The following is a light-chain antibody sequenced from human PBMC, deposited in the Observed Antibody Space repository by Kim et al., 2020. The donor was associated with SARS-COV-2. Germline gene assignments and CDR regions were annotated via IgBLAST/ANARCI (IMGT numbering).Light chain of an antibody. CDR2: DVF. CDR3: TSYRSSGYV. J-gene: IGLJ1*01. V-gene: IGLV2-14*03. CDR1: SSDVGGYNY. Sequence: QSALTQPASVSGSPGQSITISCTGTSSDVGGYNYVSWYQLYPGRAPKLMIYDVFKRPSGVSNRFSGSKSGNTASLTISGLQAEDEADYYCTSYRSSGYVFGTGTKVTVL.